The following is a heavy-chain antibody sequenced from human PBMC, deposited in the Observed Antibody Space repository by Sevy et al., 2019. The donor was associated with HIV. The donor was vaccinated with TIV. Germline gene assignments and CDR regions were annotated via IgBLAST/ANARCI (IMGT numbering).Heavy chain of an antibody. CDR2: VNHSGST. CDR3: ARGLEWLLYYYYGMDV. D-gene: IGHD3-3*01. CDR1: GGSFSGYY. Sequence: SETLSLTCAVYGGSFSGYYWSWIRQPPGKGLEWIGEVNHSGSTNYNPSLNSRVTISVDTSKNQFSLKLSSVTAADTAVYYCARGLEWLLYYYYGMDVWDQGTTVTVSS. V-gene: IGHV4-34*01. J-gene: IGHJ6*02.